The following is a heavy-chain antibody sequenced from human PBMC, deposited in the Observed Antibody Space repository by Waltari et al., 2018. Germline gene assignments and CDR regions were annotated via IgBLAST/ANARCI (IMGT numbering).Heavy chain of an antibody. J-gene: IGHJ3*02. Sequence: QLQLQESGPGLVKPSETLSLTCTVSGGSISSSSYYWGWIRQPPGKGLEWIGSIYYSGSTYSNPSLKSRVTISVDTSKNQFSLKLSSVTAADTAVYYCASRPYYDYVWGSYRYRGDAFDIWGQGTMVTVSS. D-gene: IGHD3-16*02. CDR2: IYYSGST. CDR3: ASRPYYDYVWGSYRYRGDAFDI. CDR1: GGSISSSSYY. V-gene: IGHV4-39*01.